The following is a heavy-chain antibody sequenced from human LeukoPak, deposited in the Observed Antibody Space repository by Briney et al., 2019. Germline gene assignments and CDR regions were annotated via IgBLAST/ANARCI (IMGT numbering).Heavy chain of an antibody. V-gene: IGHV1-18*01. Sequence: ASVKVSCKASGGTFSSYAISWVRQAPGQGLEWMGWISAYNGNTNYAQKLQGRVTMTTDTSTSTAYMELRSLRSDDTAVYYCARRYYDILTGYYFDYWGQGTLVTVSS. J-gene: IGHJ4*02. CDR2: ISAYNGNT. CDR1: GGTFSSYA. CDR3: ARRYYDILTGYYFDY. D-gene: IGHD3-9*01.